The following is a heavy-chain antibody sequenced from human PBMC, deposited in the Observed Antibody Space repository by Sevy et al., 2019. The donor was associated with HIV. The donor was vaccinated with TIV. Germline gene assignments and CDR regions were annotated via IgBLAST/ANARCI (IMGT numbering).Heavy chain of an antibody. D-gene: IGHD7-27*01. V-gene: IGHV3-21*06. CDR1: GFTFSSYR. CDR2: INGLSNYI. CDR3: AKALINWDGLDV. J-gene: IGHJ6*02. Sequence: GGSLRLSCAASGFTFSSYRINWVRQAPGKGLEWVSSINGLSNYIFYSDSVKGRFTISRDNAMNSVYLQMNSLRAEDTAVYFCAKALINWDGLDVWGQGTTVTVSS.